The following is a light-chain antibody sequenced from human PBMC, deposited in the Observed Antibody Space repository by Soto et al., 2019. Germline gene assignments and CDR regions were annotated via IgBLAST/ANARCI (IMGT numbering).Light chain of an antibody. J-gene: IGKJ1*01. CDR2: DAS. V-gene: IGKV3-11*01. Sequence: EIVLTQSPATLSLSPGERATLSCRVSQSVSSYLAWYQQKPGQAPRLLIYDASNRATGIPARFSGSGSGTDFTLTISSLEPEDFAVYYCQQRSNWPTTFGQGTKVEIK. CDR1: QSVSSY. CDR3: QQRSNWPTT.